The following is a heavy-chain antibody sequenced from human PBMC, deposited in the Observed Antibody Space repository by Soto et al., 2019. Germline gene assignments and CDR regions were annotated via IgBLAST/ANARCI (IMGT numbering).Heavy chain of an antibody. CDR3: AKDQGSSWYEIDY. V-gene: IGHV3-23*01. CDR1: GFTFSNYA. Sequence: EVQLLESGGGLVQPGGSLRLSCAASGFTFSNYAVTWVRQAPGKGLEWVSTISGRGGSTYYADSVKGRFTISRDNSKNTLYLQMNSLRAEDTAVYYCAKDQGSSWYEIDYWGQGTLVTGSS. CDR2: ISGRGGST. J-gene: IGHJ4*02. D-gene: IGHD6-13*01.